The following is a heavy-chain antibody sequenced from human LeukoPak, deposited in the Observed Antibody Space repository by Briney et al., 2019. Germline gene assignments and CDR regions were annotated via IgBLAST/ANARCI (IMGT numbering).Heavy chain of an antibody. CDR3: ARGENSKTYPVSGY. V-gene: IGHV3-30*03. Sequence: TGGSLRLSCAASGFTFSSYGMHWVRQAPGKGLEWVAVISSDGSSKYYIDSGKGRFTISRDNSKNTLFLQMNSLRAEDTAVYYCARGENSKTYPVSGYWGQGTLVTVSS. J-gene: IGHJ4*02. CDR2: ISSDGSSK. D-gene: IGHD2/OR15-2a*01. CDR1: GFTFSSYG.